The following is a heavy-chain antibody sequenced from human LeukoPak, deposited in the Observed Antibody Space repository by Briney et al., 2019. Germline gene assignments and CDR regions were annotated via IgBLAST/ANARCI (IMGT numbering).Heavy chain of an antibody. CDR1: GFTFSSYG. CDR3: AKELDVDTPVDDY. Sequence: GGSLRLSCAASGFTFSSYGMHWVRQAPGKGLEWVAVISYDGSNKYYADSVKGRFTISRDNSKNTLYLQMNSLRAEDTAVYYCAKELDVDTPVDDYWGQGTLVTVSS. J-gene: IGHJ4*02. V-gene: IGHV3-30*18. D-gene: IGHD5-18*01. CDR2: ISYDGSNK.